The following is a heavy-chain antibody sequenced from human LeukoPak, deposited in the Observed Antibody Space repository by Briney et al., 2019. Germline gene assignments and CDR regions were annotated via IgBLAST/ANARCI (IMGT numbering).Heavy chain of an antibody. CDR2: IKLDGSEK. CDR1: GYTSSSYW. Sequence: GGSLRLSCADSGYTSSSYWMNWVRQAPGKGLEWVANIKLDGSEKYYVDSVKGRFTISRDNAKNSLYLQMDNLRLEDTAVYYCVRGEGWYFGLWGRGTMVAVSS. V-gene: IGHV3-7*01. J-gene: IGHJ2*01. CDR3: VRGEGWYFGL.